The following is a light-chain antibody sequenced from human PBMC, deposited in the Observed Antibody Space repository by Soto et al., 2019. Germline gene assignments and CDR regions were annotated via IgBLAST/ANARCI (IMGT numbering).Light chain of an antibody. Sequence: SVSPGQTASITCSGDKLGDKYACWYQQKPGQSPVLVIYQDSKRPSGIPERFSGSNSGNTATLTISGTQAMDEADYYCQAWDSSTAVFGTGTKV. J-gene: IGLJ1*01. CDR3: QAWDSSTAV. CDR2: QDS. V-gene: IGLV3-1*01. CDR1: KLGDKY.